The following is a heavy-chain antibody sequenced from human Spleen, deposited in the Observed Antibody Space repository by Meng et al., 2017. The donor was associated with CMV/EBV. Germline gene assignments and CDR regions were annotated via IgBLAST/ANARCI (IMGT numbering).Heavy chain of an antibody. CDR1: GGTFSTYS. Sequence: SVKVSCKASGGTFSTYSITWVRQAPGQGLEWMGGIRPMLGLPHYAQQFQGRVTITADKSSTTAYMELSSLRSDDTAVYYCARADGSGISCYDVYNYWGQGTLVTVSS. D-gene: IGHD2-2*01. V-gene: IGHV1-69*10. CDR2: IRPMLGLP. J-gene: IGHJ4*02. CDR3: ARADGSGISCYDVYNY.